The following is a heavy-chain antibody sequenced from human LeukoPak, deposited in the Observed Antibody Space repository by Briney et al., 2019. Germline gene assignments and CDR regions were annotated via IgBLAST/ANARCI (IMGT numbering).Heavy chain of an antibody. CDR2: ISYDGSNK. V-gene: IGHV3-30-3*01. Sequence: GGSLRLSCAASGFTFSSYAMHWVRQAPGKGLEWVAVISYDGSNKYYADSVKGRFTISRDNSKNTLYLQMNSLRAEDTAVYYCARANTYDSNYYYGMDVWGQGTTVTVSS. J-gene: IGHJ6*02. D-gene: IGHD5-12*01. CDR3: ARANTYDSNYYYGMDV. CDR1: GFTFSSYA.